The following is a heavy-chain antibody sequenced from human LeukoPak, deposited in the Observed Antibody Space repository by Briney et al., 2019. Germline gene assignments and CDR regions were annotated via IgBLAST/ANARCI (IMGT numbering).Heavy chain of an antibody. D-gene: IGHD2-15*01. J-gene: IGHJ6*03. CDR2: LYYSGNT. CDR1: GGSISSYY. V-gene: IGHV4-59*08. Sequence: SETLSLTCTVSGGSISSYYWSWIRQPPGKGLEWIGYLYYSGNTNYNPSLKSRVTISLDTFKNQFSLKLSSVTAADTAVYYCARLYSYDCSGGSCYGNYYYYYMDVWGKGTTVTVSS. CDR3: ARLYSYDCSGGSCYGNYYYYYMDV.